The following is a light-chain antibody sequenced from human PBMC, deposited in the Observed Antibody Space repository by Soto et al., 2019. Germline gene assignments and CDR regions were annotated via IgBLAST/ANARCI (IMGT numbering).Light chain of an antibody. V-gene: IGKV3-20*01. Sequence: EIVLTQSPGTLSLSPGERATLSGRASQSVSSSYLAWYQQKPGQAPRLLIYGASSRATGIPDRFSGSGSGTDFTLTISRLEPEDFAVYYCQQYGSLPPTFGQGTKVEIK. CDR2: GAS. J-gene: IGKJ1*01. CDR3: QQYGSLPPT. CDR1: QSVSSSY.